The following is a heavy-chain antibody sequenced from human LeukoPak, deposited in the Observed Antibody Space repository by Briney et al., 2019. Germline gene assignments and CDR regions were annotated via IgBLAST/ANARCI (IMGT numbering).Heavy chain of an antibody. CDR2: INHSGST. Sequence: SETLSLTCAVYGGSFSGYYWSWIRQPPGKGLEWIGEINHSGSTNYNPSLKSRVTISVDTSKNQFSLKLSSVTAANTAVYYCARGPTGITIFGVVYGMTSGAKGPRSPSP. D-gene: IGHD3-3*01. CDR1: GGSFSGYY. CDR3: ARGPTGITIFGVVYGMTS. J-gene: IGHJ6*02. V-gene: IGHV4-34*01.